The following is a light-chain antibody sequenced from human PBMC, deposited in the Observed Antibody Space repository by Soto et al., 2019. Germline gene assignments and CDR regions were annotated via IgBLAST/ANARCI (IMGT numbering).Light chain of an antibody. J-gene: IGKJ5*01. CDR2: AAS. V-gene: IGKV1-39*01. Sequence: DIQMTQSASALSASVGDRVTITCRASQTITKYLNWYQHRPGKAPNLLIYAASTLQRGVPSRFSGSGSGTDFTLTISSLQPEDFATYFCQQLNSYPQTFGQGTDWRL. CDR3: QQLNSYPQT. CDR1: QTITKY.